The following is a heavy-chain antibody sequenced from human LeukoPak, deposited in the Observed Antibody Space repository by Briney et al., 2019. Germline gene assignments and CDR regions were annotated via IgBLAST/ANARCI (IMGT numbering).Heavy chain of an antibody. D-gene: IGHD3-22*01. J-gene: IGHJ5*02. CDR1: GFTFSSYS. CDR2: ISNSFNGQSTTM. Sequence: GGSLRLSCVASGFTFSSYSLTWVRQAPGKGLEWISYISNSFNGQSTTMDYADSVKGRFTVSRDNAKKSLYLQMNSLRDEDTAMYYCARRSGYYDSSGYLFDDWGQGTLVTVSS. CDR3: ARRSGYYDSSGYLFDD. V-gene: IGHV3-48*02.